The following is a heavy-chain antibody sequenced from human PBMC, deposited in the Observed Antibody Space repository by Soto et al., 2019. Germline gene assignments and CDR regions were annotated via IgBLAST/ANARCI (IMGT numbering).Heavy chain of an antibody. CDR2: IYYSGST. V-gene: IGHV4-39*01. D-gene: IGHD3-10*01. CDR3: ATDITMVRGVMRDAFDY. J-gene: IGHJ4*02. Sequence: SETLSLTCTVSGGSISSSSYYWGWIRQPPGKGLEWIGSIYYSGSTYYNPSLKSRVTISVDTSKNQFSLKLSSVTAADTAVYYCATDITMVRGVMRDAFDYWGQGTLVTVSS. CDR1: GGSISSSSYY.